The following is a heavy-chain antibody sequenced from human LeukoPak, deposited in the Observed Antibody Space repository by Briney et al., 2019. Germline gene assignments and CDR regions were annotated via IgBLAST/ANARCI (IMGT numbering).Heavy chain of an antibody. D-gene: IGHD3-22*01. Sequence: NPSQTLSLTCAVSGGSISSGGYSWSWIRQPPGKGLEWIGYIYHSGSTYYNPSLKSRVTISVDRSKNQFSLKLSSVTAADTAVYYCARGWYYYDSSGLADAFDIWGQGTMVTVSS. J-gene: IGHJ3*02. V-gene: IGHV4-30-2*01. CDR2: IYHSGST. CDR3: ARGWYYYDSSGLADAFDI. CDR1: GGSISSGGYS.